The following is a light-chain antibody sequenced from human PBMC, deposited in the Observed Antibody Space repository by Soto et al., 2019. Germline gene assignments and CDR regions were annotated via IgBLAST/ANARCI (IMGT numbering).Light chain of an antibody. CDR2: EVS. Sequence: QSVPTQPPSASGSPGQSATISCTGTSSDVGGYNDVSWYQQYPGKAPKLMIYEVSKRPSGVPDRFSGSKSGNTASLTVSGLQAEDEADYYCSSYAGSSTWVFGGGTKLTVL. CDR3: SSYAGSSTWV. CDR1: SSDVGGYND. J-gene: IGLJ3*02. V-gene: IGLV2-8*01.